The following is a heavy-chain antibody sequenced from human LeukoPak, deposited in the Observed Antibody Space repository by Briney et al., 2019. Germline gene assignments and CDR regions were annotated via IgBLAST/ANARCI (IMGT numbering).Heavy chain of an antibody. CDR3: ARDWGQTDSPLDY. CDR2: ISGYNGNT. Sequence: ASVKVSCKASGYTFTNYGISLVRQAPGQGLEWMGWISGYNGNTNYAQKFQGRVTMTTDTSTTTAFMELRSLRSDDTAVYYCARDWGQTDSPLDYWGQGTLVTVSS. V-gene: IGHV1-18*01. D-gene: IGHD3-16*01. CDR1: GYTFTNYG. J-gene: IGHJ4*02.